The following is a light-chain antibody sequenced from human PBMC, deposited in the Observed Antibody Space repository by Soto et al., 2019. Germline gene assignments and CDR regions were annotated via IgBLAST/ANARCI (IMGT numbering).Light chain of an antibody. V-gene: IGKV1-39*01. CDR1: QSISNS. CDR2: DAF. J-gene: IGKJ1*01. Sequence: DIQMTQSPSSLSASVGDRVSIACRATQSISNSLNWYKQNPGKAPELLIYDAFSLQDGVPSRFSGSGSGTDFTLTIRSLQPEDFATYYCQQSYTFPTWTFGQGTTGEIK. CDR3: QQSYTFPTWT.